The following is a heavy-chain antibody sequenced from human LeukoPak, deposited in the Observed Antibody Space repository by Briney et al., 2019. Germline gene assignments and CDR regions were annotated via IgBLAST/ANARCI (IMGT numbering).Heavy chain of an antibody. D-gene: IGHD3-22*01. J-gene: IGHJ4*02. CDR3: ARAETFGTYYYDSSGYYLGY. V-gene: IGHV3-21*04. CDR2: ISSGSTYI. CDR1: EFTFSTYS. Sequence: NPGGSLRLSCAASEFTFSTYSMNWVRQAPGKGLEWVSSISSGSTYIYYADSVKGRFTISRDNSKNTLYLQMNSLRAEDTAVYYCARAETFGTYYYDSSGYYLGYWGQGTLVTVSS.